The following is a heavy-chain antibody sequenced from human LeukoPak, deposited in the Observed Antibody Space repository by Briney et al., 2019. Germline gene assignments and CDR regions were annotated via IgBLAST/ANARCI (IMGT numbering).Heavy chain of an antibody. D-gene: IGHD6-6*01. V-gene: IGHV1-46*01. CDR1: GYTFTGYY. Sequence: ASVRVSCKASGYTFTGYYIHWVRQAPGRGLEWMGMITPSGGSTSYAQKFQGRVTMTRDTSTSTVYMELSSLRSEDTAVYYCAREGGIAARPMDYWGQGTLVTVSS. CDR3: AREGGIAARPMDY. J-gene: IGHJ4*02. CDR2: ITPSGGST.